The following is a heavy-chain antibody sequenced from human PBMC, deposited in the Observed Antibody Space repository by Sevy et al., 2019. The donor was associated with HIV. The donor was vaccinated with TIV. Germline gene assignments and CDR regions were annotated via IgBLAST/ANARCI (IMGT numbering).Heavy chain of an antibody. CDR3: AKEWTLLDDWYGEFDY. CDR1: GFRFTNYG. CDR2: ISKSGAKT. D-gene: IGHD3-9*01. J-gene: IGHJ4*02. V-gene: IGHV3-23*01. Sequence: GESLKISCTASGFRFTNYGMHWVRQAPGKGLEWVSGISKSGAKTYYADSVRGRFTVSRDNSKNTVYLQLNSLRAEDTAIYYCAKEWTLLDDWYGEFDYWGQGTLVTVSS.